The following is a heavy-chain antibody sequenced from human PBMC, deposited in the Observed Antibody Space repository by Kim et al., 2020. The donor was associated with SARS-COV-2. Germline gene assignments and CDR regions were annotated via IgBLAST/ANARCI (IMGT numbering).Heavy chain of an antibody. J-gene: IGHJ4*02. Sequence: SETLSLTCAVYGGSFSGYYWSWIRQPPGKGLEWIGEINHSGSTNYNPSLKSRVTISVDTSKNQFSLKLSSVTAADTAVYYCARVGGRSYFVTHLYYFDYWGQGTLVTVSS. V-gene: IGHV4-34*01. CDR1: GGSFSGYY. CDR3: ARVGGRSYFVTHLYYFDY. D-gene: IGHD1-26*01. CDR2: INHSGST.